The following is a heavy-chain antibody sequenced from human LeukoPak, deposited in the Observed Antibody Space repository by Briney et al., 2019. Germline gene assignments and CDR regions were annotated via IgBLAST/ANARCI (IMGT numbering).Heavy chain of an antibody. CDR2: IGSSGTTI. CDR3: ARGRSQAFY. V-gene: IGHV3-48*03. CDR1: GFTFSSYD. Sequence: GGSLRLSCAASGFTFSSYDMNWVRQAPGKGLEWVSYIGSSGTTIFYADSVRGRFTISRDNAKNSLYLQMNSLRAEDTALYYCARGRSQAFYWSQGTLVTVSS. J-gene: IGHJ4*02. D-gene: IGHD3-3*02.